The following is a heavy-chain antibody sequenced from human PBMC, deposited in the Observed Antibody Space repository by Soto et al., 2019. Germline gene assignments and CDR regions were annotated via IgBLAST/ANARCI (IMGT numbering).Heavy chain of an antibody. CDR3: TRDRWLDY. V-gene: IGHV4-59*01. D-gene: IGHD5-12*01. CDR2: IHHSGST. CDR1: VASISSYY. Sequence: SETLSLTCTVSVASISSYYWSWIRQSPGKGLEWIAWIHHSGSTSYNPALRSRVTTSVDTSKNQFSLNLHSMTAADTAVYYCTRDRWLDYWGQGTLVTVPS. J-gene: IGHJ4*02.